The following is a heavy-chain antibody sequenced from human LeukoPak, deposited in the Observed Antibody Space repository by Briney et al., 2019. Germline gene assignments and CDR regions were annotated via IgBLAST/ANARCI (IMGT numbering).Heavy chain of an antibody. V-gene: IGHV1-69*13. CDR1: GGTFSSYA. J-gene: IGHJ6*02. Sequence: SVKVSCKASGGTFSSYAISWVRQAPGQGLEWMGGIIPIFGIANYAQKFQGRVTITADESTSTAYMELSSLRSEDTAVYYCAREDVEMATINYYYYYGMDVWGQGTTVTVSS. CDR3: AREDVEMATINYYYYYGMDV. CDR2: IIPIFGIA. D-gene: IGHD5-24*01.